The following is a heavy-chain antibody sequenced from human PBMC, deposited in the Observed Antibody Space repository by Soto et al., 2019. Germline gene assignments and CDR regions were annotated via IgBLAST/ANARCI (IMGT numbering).Heavy chain of an antibody. J-gene: IGHJ4*02. CDR1: GFTFSSYG. D-gene: IGHD5-12*01. V-gene: IGHV3-30*18. CDR2: ISYDGSNK. CDR3: AKEWEGLLGY. Sequence: PGGSLRLSCAASGFTFSSYGMHWVRQAPGKGLEWVAVISYDGSNKYYADSVKGRFTISRDNSKNTLYLQMNSLRAEDTAVYYCAKEWEGLLGYWGQGTLVTVSS.